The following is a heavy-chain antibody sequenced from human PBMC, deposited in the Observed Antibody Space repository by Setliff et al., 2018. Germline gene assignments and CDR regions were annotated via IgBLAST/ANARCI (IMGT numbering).Heavy chain of an antibody. V-gene: IGHV3-66*01. CDR2: IYSNGGT. D-gene: IGHD4-17*01. CDR3: ARGAYGDYYFDY. CDR1: GLAVSSNY. J-gene: IGHJ4*02. Sequence: GGSLRLSCAASGLAVSSNYMSWVRQAPGKGLEWVSVIYSNGGTYYADSVKGRFTISRDASKNTLYLQMNSLRAEDTAVFYCARGAYGDYYFDYWGQGTLVTVSS.